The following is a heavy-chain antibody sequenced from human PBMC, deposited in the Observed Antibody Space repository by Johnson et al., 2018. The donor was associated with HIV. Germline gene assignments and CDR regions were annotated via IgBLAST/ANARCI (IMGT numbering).Heavy chain of an antibody. V-gene: IGHV3-53*01. D-gene: IGHD3-10*01. Sequence: VQLVESGGGLIQPGGSLRLSCAASGFIVSSDYMSWVRQAPGKGLEWVSFIYTGGNTYYPDSVKGRFTISRDNSKNTLYLQMNSLRAEDTAVYYCAKSDGLLSRGSAFDIWGQGTMVTVSS. CDR1: GFIVSSDY. CDR3: AKSDGLLSRGSAFDI. J-gene: IGHJ3*02. CDR2: IYTGGNT.